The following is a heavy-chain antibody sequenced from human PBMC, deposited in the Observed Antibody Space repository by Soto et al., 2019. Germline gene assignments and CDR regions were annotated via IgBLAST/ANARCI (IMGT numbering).Heavy chain of an antibody. V-gene: IGHV3-30-3*01. CDR3: ARELFTMVRGEPFFDY. CDR2: ISYDGSNK. D-gene: IGHD3-10*01. Sequence: QVQLVESGGGVVQPGRSLRLSCAASGFTFSSYAMHWVRQAPGKGLEWGAVISYDGSNKYYADSVKGRFTISRDNSKNTLYLQMNSLRAEDTAVYYCARELFTMVRGEPFFDYWGQGTLVTVSS. J-gene: IGHJ4*02. CDR1: GFTFSSYA.